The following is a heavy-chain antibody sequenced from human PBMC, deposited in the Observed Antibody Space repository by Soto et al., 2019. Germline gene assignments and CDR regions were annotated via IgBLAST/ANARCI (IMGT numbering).Heavy chain of an antibody. V-gene: IGHV3-33*01. J-gene: IGHJ6*02. CDR1: GFTFSSYG. Sequence: QVQLVESGGGVVQPGRSLRLSCAASGFTFSSYGMHWVRQAPGKGLEWVAVIWYDGSNKYYADSVKGRFTISRDNSKNTLYLQMNSLRAEDTAVYYYARDRRYDILTGTEGDYYYGMDVWGQGTTVTVSS. D-gene: IGHD3-9*01. CDR2: IWYDGSNK. CDR3: ARDRRYDILTGTEGDYYYGMDV.